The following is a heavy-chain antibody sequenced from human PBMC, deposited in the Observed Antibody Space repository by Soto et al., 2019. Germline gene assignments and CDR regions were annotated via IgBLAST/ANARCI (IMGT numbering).Heavy chain of an antibody. CDR2: IVPLFRTT. CDR3: ARGGYSSTWSNLLDRSGLDV. Sequence: QVQLVQSGAEAKKPGSSVKVSCKTSGGTFSSYAINWVRQAPGQGLEWMGGIVPLFRTTNYAQKFQGRVTITADTSTYTVYMELSELRSGDAAVYYCARGGYSSTWSNLLDRSGLDVWGQGTTVTVSS. J-gene: IGHJ6*02. V-gene: IGHV1-69*06. CDR1: GGTFSSYA. D-gene: IGHD6-13*01.